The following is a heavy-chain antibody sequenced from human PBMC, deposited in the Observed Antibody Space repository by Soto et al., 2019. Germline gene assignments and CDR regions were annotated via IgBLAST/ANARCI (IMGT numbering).Heavy chain of an antibody. CDR2: IYYSGST. CDR1: GGSISSGDYY. CDR3: ARCSTVTTHLQH. Sequence: SLTCTVSGGSISSGDYYWSWIRQPPGKGLEWIGYIYYSGSTYYNPSLKSRVTISVDTSKNQFSLKLSSVTAADTAVYYCARCSTVTTHLQHWGQGTLVTVSS. D-gene: IGHD4-17*01. J-gene: IGHJ1*01. V-gene: IGHV4-30-4*01.